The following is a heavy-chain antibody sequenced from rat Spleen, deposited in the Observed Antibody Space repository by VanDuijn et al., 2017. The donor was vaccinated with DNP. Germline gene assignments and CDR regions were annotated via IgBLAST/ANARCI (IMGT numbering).Heavy chain of an antibody. V-gene: IGHV5-31*01. D-gene: IGHD1-2*01. CDR2: ITNSGGNT. J-gene: IGHJ2*01. CDR1: GFIFSDYW. CDR3: ARPSYSSYIPWYFDY. Sequence: EVKLVESGGGLVRPGGSLKLSCVASGFIFSDYWMTWIRQAPGKGLEWVASITNSGGNTYYRDSVKGRFTISRDNAKNTLYLQMDSLRSEDTATYYCARPSYSSYIPWYFDYWGQGVMVTVSS.